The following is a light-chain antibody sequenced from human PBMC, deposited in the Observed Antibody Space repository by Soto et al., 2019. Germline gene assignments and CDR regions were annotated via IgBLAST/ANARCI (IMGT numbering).Light chain of an antibody. CDR1: SSDVCGYNY. CDR2: DVS. CDR3: SSYTSSSTPLFV. Sequence: FVLPQPPPLSGPPGPSITISCPGTSSDVCGYNYVSWYQQHPGKAPKLMIYDVSSRPSGVSNRFSGSKSGNTASLTISGLQAEDEADYYCSSYTSSSTPLFVFGTGTKVTVL. V-gene: IGLV2-14*01. J-gene: IGLJ1*01.